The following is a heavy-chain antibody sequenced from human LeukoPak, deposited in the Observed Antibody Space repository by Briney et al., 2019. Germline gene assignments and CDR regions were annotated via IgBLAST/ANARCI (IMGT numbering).Heavy chain of an antibody. CDR1: GFSFSSYW. CDR2: IEGDGSER. V-gene: IGHV3-7*03. J-gene: IGHJ4*02. D-gene: IGHD6-19*01. Sequence: GGSLRLSCAASGFSFSSYWMSWVRQAPGKRLEWVANIEGDGSERNYMDSVKGRFTISRDNAKNSLHLQMNSLRAEDTAVYYCAAGVGWLIDYWGQGTLVTVSS. CDR3: AAGVGWLIDY.